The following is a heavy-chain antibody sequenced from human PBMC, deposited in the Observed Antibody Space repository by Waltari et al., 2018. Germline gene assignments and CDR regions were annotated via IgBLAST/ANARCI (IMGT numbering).Heavy chain of an antibody. J-gene: IGHJ4*02. D-gene: IGHD3-22*01. V-gene: IGHV1-2*06. CDR1: GYTFTGYY. Sequence: QVQLVQSGAEVKKPGASVKVSCKASGYTFTGYYMHWVRQAPGQGLEWMGRINPNSGGTHYAKKFQGRVTMTRDPAISTAYMELSRRRSDDTAVYYCARDLGKYYYDSSGYHTDYWGQGTLVTVSS. CDR3: ARDLGKYYYDSSGYHTDY. CDR2: INPNSGGT.